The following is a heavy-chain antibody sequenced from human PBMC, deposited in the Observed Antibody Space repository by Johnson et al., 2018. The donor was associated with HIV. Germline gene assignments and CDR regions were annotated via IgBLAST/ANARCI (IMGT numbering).Heavy chain of an antibody. CDR3: ARDGRAAEPEWDALDI. CDR1: GFTFSNAW. J-gene: IGHJ3*02. CDR2: IYQDGSKK. Sequence: VQLVESGGGLVQPGGSLRLSCAASGFTFSNAWMRWVRQAPGKGLEWVADIYQDGSKKNHVDSVRGRFTISRDNAKNSLYLQMNSLRAEDTAVYYCARDGRAAEPEWDALDIWGQGTVVTVSS. D-gene: IGHD6-25*01. V-gene: IGHV3-7*03.